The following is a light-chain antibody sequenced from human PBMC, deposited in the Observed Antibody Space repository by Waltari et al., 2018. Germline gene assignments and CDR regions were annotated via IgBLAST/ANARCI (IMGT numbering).Light chain of an antibody. J-gene: IGKJ1*01. CDR2: AAS. Sequence: DIQMTQSPSFVTASVGDRVTITCRASQSISNWLAWYQQKPGKAPKFLIYAASSLESGVPSRFGGSGSGTDFTLTISSLQPEDFATYYCQQTNSFPRTFGQGTKVEIK. V-gene: IGKV1-12*01. CDR3: QQTNSFPRT. CDR1: QSISNW.